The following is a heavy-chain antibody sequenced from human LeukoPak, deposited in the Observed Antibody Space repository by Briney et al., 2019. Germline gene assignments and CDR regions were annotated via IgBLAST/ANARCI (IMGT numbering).Heavy chain of an antibody. J-gene: IGHJ6*03. CDR3: ARGGTTTAYYMDV. D-gene: IGHD4-17*01. Sequence: GSSVKVSCKASGGTFSSYAINWVRQAPGQGLKWMGGIIPIFGTANYAQKFQGRVTITADEYTSTAYMELSSLRSEDTAVYYCARGGTTTAYYMDVWGKGTTVTISS. V-gene: IGHV1-69*01. CDR1: GGTFSSYA. CDR2: IIPIFGTA.